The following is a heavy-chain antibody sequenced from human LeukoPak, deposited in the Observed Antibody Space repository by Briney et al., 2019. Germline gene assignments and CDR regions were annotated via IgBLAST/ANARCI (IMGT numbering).Heavy chain of an antibody. Sequence: ASVKVSCKASGHTFPSDGVSWVRQAPGQGLEWMGWISADNANTKYAQKFRGRVTVTIATSTNTAYMELRGLKSDDTALYYCARGWELHDWGQGTLVTVSS. CDR3: ARGWELHD. D-gene: IGHD4-23*01. CDR2: ISADNANT. CDR1: GHTFPSDG. J-gene: IGHJ4*02. V-gene: IGHV1-18*01.